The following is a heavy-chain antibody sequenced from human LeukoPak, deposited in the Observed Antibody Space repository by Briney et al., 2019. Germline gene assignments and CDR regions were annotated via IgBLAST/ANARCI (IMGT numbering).Heavy chain of an antibody. CDR3: ARHSTVLRYFDWLFVGYNY. CDR2: INHSGST. CDR1: GGSFSGYY. J-gene: IGHJ4*02. D-gene: IGHD3-9*01. V-gene: IGHV4-34*01. Sequence: SETLSLTCAVYGGSFSGYYWSWIRQPPGTGLEWIGEINHSGSTNYNPSLKSRVTITVDTSKNQFSLKLSSVTAADTAVYYCARHSTVLRYFDWLFVGYNYWGQGTLVTVSS.